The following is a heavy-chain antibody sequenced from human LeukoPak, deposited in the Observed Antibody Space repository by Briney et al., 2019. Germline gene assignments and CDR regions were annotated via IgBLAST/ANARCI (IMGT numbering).Heavy chain of an antibody. Sequence: SETLSLTCAVYGGSFSGYYWSWIRQPPGKGLEWIGEINHSGSTNYNPSLKSRVTISVDTSKNQFSLKLSSVTAADTAVYYCARGLSIAVAGTRVYYYYYGMDVWGQGTTVTVSS. D-gene: IGHD6-19*01. CDR1: GGSFSGYY. CDR2: INHSGST. V-gene: IGHV4-34*01. J-gene: IGHJ6*02. CDR3: ARGLSIAVAGTRVYYYYYGMDV.